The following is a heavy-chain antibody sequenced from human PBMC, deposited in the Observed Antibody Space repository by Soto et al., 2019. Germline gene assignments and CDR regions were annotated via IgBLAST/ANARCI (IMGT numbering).Heavy chain of an antibody. Sequence: GGSLRLSCAASGFTFSNAWMSWVRQAPGKGLEWVGRIKSKTDGGTTDYAAPVKGRFTISRDDSKNTLYLQMNSLKTEDTAVYYCLPHNSWPRKKFDYWGQGTLVTVSS. J-gene: IGHJ4*02. CDR2: IKSKTDGGTT. CDR3: LPHNSWPRKKFDY. D-gene: IGHD2-15*01. V-gene: IGHV3-15*01. CDR1: GFTFSNAW.